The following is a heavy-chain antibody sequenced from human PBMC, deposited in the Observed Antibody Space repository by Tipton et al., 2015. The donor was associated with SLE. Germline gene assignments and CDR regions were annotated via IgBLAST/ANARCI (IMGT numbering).Heavy chain of an antibody. CDR1: GGSISSSNW. V-gene: IGHV4-4*02. CDR2: IYHSGST. CDR3: ARASSGWYYYYYYMDV. D-gene: IGHD6-19*01. Sequence: TLSLTCAVSGGSISSSNWWSWVRQPPGKGLEWIGEIYHSGSTNYNPSLKSRVTISVDKSKNQFSLKLSSVTAADTAVYYCARASSGWYYYYYYMDVWGKGTTVTVSS. J-gene: IGHJ6*03.